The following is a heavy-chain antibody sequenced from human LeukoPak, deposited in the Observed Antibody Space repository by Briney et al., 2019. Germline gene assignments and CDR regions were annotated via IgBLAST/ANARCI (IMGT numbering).Heavy chain of an antibody. Sequence: PGRSLRLSCAASGFTFSSYGMHWVRQAPGKGLEWVAVIWYDGSNKYYADSVKGRFTVSRDNAKNTLYLQMNSLRAEDTAVYYCARIRTAVAGTGLYYFDYWGQGTLVTVSS. V-gene: IGHV3-33*01. CDR3: ARIRTAVAGTGLYYFDY. CDR2: IWYDGSNK. J-gene: IGHJ4*02. CDR1: GFTFSSYG. D-gene: IGHD6-19*01.